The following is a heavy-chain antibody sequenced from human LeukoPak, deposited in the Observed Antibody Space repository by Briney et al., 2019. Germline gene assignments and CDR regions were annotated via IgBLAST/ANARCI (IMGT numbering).Heavy chain of an antibody. CDR2: ISSSGRTI. V-gene: IGHV3-48*03. J-gene: IGHJ4*02. Sequence: QAGGSLRLSCAASGFTLSSYEMNWVRQAPGKGLEWVSYISSSGRTIYYADSVKGRFTISRDNAKNSLYLQMNSLRAEDTAVYYCVRDFDYWGQGTLVTVSS. CDR3: VRDFDY. CDR1: GFTLSSYE.